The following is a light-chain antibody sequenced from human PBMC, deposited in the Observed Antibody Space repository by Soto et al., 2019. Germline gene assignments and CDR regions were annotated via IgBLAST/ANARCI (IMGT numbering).Light chain of an antibody. J-gene: IGKJ4*01. V-gene: IGKV3-15*01. CDR3: QQYQSWPLT. Sequence: EIVMTQSPATLSLSPGERATLSCRASQSVYSNLSWYQQKQRQTPTLLIYEWSTRATGSPARFSGGGSGTEVTLTISSLQSEDFAVYFCQQYQSWPLTFGGGTKVDIK. CDR1: QSVYSN. CDR2: EWS.